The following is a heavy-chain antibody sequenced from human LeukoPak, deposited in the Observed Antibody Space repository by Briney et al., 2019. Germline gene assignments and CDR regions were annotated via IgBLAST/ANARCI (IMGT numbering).Heavy chain of an antibody. V-gene: IGHV3-66*01. CDR3: ARTIAGAFDI. CDR2: ICSGGST. J-gene: IGHJ3*02. D-gene: IGHD3-9*01. Sequence: GGSLRLSCAASGFTVSSNYMSWVRQAPGKGLEWVSVICSGGSTYYADSVKGRFTISRDNSKNTLYLQMNSLRAEDTAVYYCARTIAGAFDIWGQGTMVTVSS. CDR1: GFTVSSNY.